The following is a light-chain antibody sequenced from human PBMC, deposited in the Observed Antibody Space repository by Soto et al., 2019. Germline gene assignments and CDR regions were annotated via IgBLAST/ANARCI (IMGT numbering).Light chain of an antibody. J-gene: IGKJ1*01. V-gene: IGKV3-15*01. CDR3: QQYNNWPWT. CDR2: GAS. Sequence: DIVMTQSPATLSVSPGGIATLSCRASKSISDTLAWYQQKPGQAPRLLIHGASTRPPAFPARVTASGSGTAVTLSISSLPSEDFAVYYCQQYNNWPWTFGQGTKLDIK. CDR1: KSISDT.